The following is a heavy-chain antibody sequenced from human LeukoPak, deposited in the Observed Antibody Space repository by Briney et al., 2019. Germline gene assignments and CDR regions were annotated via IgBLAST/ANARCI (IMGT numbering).Heavy chain of an antibody. Sequence: PSETLSLTCTVSGGSISSYYWSWIRQPPGKGLEWIGYIYYSGSTSYNPSLKSRVTISVDTSKNQFSLKLSSVTDADTAVYYCARDPEGYSYGSYFDYWGQGTLVTVSS. CDR3: ARDPEGYSYGSYFDY. V-gene: IGHV4-59*12. CDR1: GGSISSYY. D-gene: IGHD5-18*01. J-gene: IGHJ4*02. CDR2: IYYSGST.